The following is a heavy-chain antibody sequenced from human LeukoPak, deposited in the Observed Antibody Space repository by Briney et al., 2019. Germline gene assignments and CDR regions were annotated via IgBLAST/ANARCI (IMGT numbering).Heavy chain of an antibody. J-gene: IGHJ4*02. CDR3: ARTRITIFGVVIPIPAYFDY. D-gene: IGHD3-3*01. V-gene: IGHV4-34*01. CDR1: GGSFSGYY. CDR2: INHSGST. Sequence: SETLSLTCAVYGGSFSGYYWSWIRQPPGKGLEWIGEINHSGSTNYNPSLKSRATISVDTSKNQFSLKLSSVTAADTAVYYCARTRITIFGVVIPIPAYFDYWGQGTLVTVSS.